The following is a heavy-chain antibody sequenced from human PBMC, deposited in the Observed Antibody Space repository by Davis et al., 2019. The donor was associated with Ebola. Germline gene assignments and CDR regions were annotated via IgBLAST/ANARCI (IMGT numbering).Heavy chain of an antibody. J-gene: IGHJ3*02. D-gene: IGHD3-10*01. Sequence: SETLSLTCAVYGGSFSGYYWSWIRQPPGKGLEWIGEINHSGSTNYNPSLKSRVTISVDTSKNQFSLKLRSVTAADTAVYYCARRPHLKSDFGSDAFDIWGQGTTVTVSS. CDR2: INHSGST. CDR1: GGSFSGYY. V-gene: IGHV4-34*01. CDR3: ARRPHLKSDFGSDAFDI.